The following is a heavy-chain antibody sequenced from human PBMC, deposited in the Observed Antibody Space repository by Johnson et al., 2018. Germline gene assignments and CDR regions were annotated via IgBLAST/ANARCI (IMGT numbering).Heavy chain of an antibody. V-gene: IGHV1-69*04. D-gene: IGHD4-11*01. CDR3: ARVPVEYSNYEGIRYYHDLDG. Sequence: QVQLVQSGAEVKKPGSSVKVSCKASGGSSSSYTISWVRQAPGQGLEWMGRIIPIVGITNYAQKFQGRVTISADKSTRTAYMELSSLRSEDTAVYYCARVPVEYSNYEGIRYYHDLDGWGKGTTVTVSS. CDR2: IIPIVGIT. CDR1: GGSSSSYT. J-gene: IGHJ6*03.